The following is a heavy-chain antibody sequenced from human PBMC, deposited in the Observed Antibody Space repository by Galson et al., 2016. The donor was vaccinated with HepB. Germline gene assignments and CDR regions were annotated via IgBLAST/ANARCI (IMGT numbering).Heavy chain of an antibody. CDR3: ARAVSGQNRGWIFDS. V-gene: IGHV3-7*03. CDR2: INQDESEK. D-gene: IGHD6-19*01. J-gene: IGHJ4*02. CDR1: GFTFSSYW. Sequence: SLRLSCAASGFTFSSYWMTWVRQAPGKGLEWVANINQDESEKYYVDSVKGRFIISRDNAKNSVYLQMNGLRAEDTAVYYCARAVSGQNRGWIFDSWGQGTLVTVSS.